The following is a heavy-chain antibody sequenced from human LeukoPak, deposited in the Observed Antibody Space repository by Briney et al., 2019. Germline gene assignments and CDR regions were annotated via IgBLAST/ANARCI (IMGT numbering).Heavy chain of an antibody. CDR2: ISYDGSGE. Sequence: GGSLRLSCAASGFSFSSFAMHWVRQAPGKGLEWVAAISYDGSGEHYADSVKGRFTISRDNAKNSLYLQMDSLRAEDTAVLFCARNDYASSSGYDFWGQGTLVTVSS. J-gene: IGHJ4*02. V-gene: IGHV3-30-3*01. CDR3: ARNDYASSSGYDF. CDR1: GFSFSSFA. D-gene: IGHD6-6*01.